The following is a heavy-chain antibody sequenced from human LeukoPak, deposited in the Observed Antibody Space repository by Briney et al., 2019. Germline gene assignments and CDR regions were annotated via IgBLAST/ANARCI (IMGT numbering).Heavy chain of an antibody. Sequence: PGGSLRLSCAASGFTFSYYAMNWVRQAPGKGLEWVSAVSGSGGSTYYADSVKGRFTISRDNSKNTLYLQMNSLRVEDTAVYYCARDGSGGSCDYWGQGTLVTVSS. CDR1: GFTFSYYA. D-gene: IGHD2-15*01. V-gene: IGHV3-23*01. CDR2: VSGSGGST. CDR3: ARDGSGGSCDY. J-gene: IGHJ4*02.